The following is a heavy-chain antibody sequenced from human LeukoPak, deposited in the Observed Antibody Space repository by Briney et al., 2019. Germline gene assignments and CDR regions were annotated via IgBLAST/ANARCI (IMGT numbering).Heavy chain of an antibody. Sequence: SETLSLTCTVSGGSISTYYWSWIRQPPGKGLEWIGYIYYSGSTNYNPSLKSRVTISVDTSKNQFSLKLSSVTAADTAVYYCARHSYYYYGMDVWGQGTTVTVSS. CDR2: IYYSGST. J-gene: IGHJ6*02. V-gene: IGHV4-59*08. CDR1: GGSISTYY. CDR3: ARHSYYYYGMDV.